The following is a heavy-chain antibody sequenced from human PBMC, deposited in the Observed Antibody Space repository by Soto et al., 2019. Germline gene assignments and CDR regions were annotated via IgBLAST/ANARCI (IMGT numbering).Heavy chain of an antibody. CDR3: AGTSSLQWYYMDV. CDR2: TYYRSRWYN. Sequence: SQTLSLTCVISGDSVSSNSAAWNRIRQSPSRGLEWLGRTYYRSRWYNDYAVSVRSRITVNADTSKNQFSLHLNSVTPEDTAAYYCAGTSSLQWYYMDVWDKGTTVTVSS. CDR1: GDSVSSNSAA. J-gene: IGHJ6*03. V-gene: IGHV6-1*01. D-gene: IGHD1-7*01.